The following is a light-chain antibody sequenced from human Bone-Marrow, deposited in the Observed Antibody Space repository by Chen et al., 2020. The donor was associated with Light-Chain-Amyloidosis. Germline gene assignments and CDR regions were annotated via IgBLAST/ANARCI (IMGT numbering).Light chain of an antibody. CDR3: QVWDRSSDRPV. CDR1: NSGSTS. CDR2: DDS. J-gene: IGLJ3*02. Sequence: SYVLTQPSSVSVAPGQTATIACGGNNSGSTSVHWYQQTPGQAPLLVVYDDSDRPSGIPERLSGYNSGNTAPLTISRVKAGDEADYYCQVWDRSSDRPVFGGGTKLTVL. V-gene: IGLV3-21*02.